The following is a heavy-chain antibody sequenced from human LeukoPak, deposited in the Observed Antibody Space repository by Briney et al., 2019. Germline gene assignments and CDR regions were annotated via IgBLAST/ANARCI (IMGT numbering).Heavy chain of an antibody. Sequence: GRSLRLSCAASGFTFSNYPLHWVRQAPGKGLEWLAVVSYDGSIKFYTDSVKGRFTISRDNSKNTLYLQMNSLRAEDTAVYYCARDSHLYYDFWSGYNFDSWGQGTLVTVSS. D-gene: IGHD3-3*01. CDR2: VSYDGSIK. CDR1: GFTFSNYP. J-gene: IGHJ4*02. V-gene: IGHV3-30*04. CDR3: ARDSHLYYDFWSGYNFDS.